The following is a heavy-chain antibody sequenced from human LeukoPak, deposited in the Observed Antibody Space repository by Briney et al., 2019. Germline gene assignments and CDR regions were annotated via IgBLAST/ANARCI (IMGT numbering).Heavy chain of an antibody. Sequence: EASVKVSCKASGYTFTSYGISWVRQAPGQGLEWMGWISAYNGNTNYAQKLQGRVTMTTDTSTSTAYMELRSLRSDGTAVYYCARSGCSGGSCYSADYWGQGTLVTVSS. CDR3: ARSGCSGGSCYSADY. CDR2: ISAYNGNT. D-gene: IGHD2-15*01. CDR1: GYTFTSYG. J-gene: IGHJ4*02. V-gene: IGHV1-18*01.